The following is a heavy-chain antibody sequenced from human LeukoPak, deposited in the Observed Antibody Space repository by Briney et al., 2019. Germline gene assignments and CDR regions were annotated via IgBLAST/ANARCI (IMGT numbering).Heavy chain of an antibody. J-gene: IGHJ6*03. CDR3: ARPRTYYYGSGSYYNPYYYMDV. D-gene: IGHD3-10*01. V-gene: IGHV4-34*01. CDR2: INHSGST. CDR1: GGSFSGYY. Sequence: PSETLSLTCAVYGGSFSGYYWSWIRQPPGKGLEWIGEINHSGSTNYNPSLKSRVTISVDTSKNQFSLKLSSVTAADTAVYYCARPRTYYYGSGSYYNPYYYMDVWGKGTTVTVSS.